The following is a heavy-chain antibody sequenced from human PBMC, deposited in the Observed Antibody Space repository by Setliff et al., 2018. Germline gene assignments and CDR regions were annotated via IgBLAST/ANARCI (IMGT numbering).Heavy chain of an antibody. CDR1: GFTFSSYG. CDR2: IRYDGSNK. D-gene: IGHD6-13*01. CDR3: AKDESRYSSSWYIY. Sequence: LRLSCAASGFTFSSYGMHWVRQAPGKGLEWVAFIRYDGSNKYYADSVKGRFTISRDNSKNTLYLQMNSLRTEDTAVYYCAKDESRYSSSWYIYWGQGTLVTVSS. V-gene: IGHV3-30*02. J-gene: IGHJ4*02.